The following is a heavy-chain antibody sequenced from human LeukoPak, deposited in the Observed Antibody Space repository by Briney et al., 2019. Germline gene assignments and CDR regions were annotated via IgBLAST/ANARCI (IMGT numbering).Heavy chain of an antibody. D-gene: IGHD1-1*01. CDR1: GGSISSYY. J-gene: IGHJ6*03. CDR3: ARDLQTYPYYYMDV. V-gene: IGHV4-59*01. Sequence: PSETLSLTCTVSGGSISSYYWSWIRQPPGKGLEWIGYIYYSGSTNYNPSLKSRVTISVDTSKNQFSLKLSSVTAADTAVYYCARDLQTYPYYYMDVWGKGTTVTVSS. CDR2: IYYSGST.